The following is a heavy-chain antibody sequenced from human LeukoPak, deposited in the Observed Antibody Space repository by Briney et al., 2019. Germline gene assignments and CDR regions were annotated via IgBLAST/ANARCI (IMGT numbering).Heavy chain of an antibody. CDR2: IYYSGST. CDR3: ARCYYDSSGYYYYYYMDV. J-gene: IGHJ6*03. D-gene: IGHD3-22*01. Sequence: SETLSLTCTVFGGSISSYYWSWIRQPPGKGLEWIGYIYYSGSTNYNPSLKSRVTISVDTSKNQFSLKLSSVTAADTAVYYCARCYYDSSGYYYYYYMDVWGKGTTVTVSS. V-gene: IGHV4-59*01. CDR1: GGSISSYY.